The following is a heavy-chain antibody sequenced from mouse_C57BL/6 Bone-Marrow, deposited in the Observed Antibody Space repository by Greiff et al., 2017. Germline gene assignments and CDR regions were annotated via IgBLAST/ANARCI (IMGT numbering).Heavy chain of an antibody. CDR1: GYSFTGYY. CDR2: INPSTGGT. V-gene: IGHV1-42*01. D-gene: IGHD2-1*01. Sequence: EVQLQQSGPELVKPGASVKISCKASGYSFTGYYMNWVKQSPEKSLEWIGEINPSTGGTTYNQKFKAKATLTVDKSSSTAYMQLKSLTSEDSAVYYCARKDGNSFAYWGQGTRVTVSA. J-gene: IGHJ3*01. CDR3: ARKDGNSFAY.